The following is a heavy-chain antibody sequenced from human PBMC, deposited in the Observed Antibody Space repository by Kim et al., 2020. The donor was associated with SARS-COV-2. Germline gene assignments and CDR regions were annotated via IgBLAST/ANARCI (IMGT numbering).Heavy chain of an antibody. J-gene: IGHJ4*02. CDR3: ALVMRVGSYSIDY. Sequence: YSTSLKTRLTISKDTSKNQVVLTMTNMDPVDTATYYCALVMRVGSYSIDYWGQGTLVTVSS. V-gene: IGHV2-70*01. D-gene: IGHD1-26*01.